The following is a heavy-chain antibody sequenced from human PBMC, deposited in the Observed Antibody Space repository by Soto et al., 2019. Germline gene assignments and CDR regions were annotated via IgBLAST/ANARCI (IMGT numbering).Heavy chain of an antibody. V-gene: IGHV4-34*01. Sequence: SETLSLTCTGSGGSISSYYWSWIRQPPGKGLEWIGEINHSGSTNYNPSLKSRVTISVDTSKNQFSLKLSSVTAADTAVYYCARYSGYEGLRFDPWGQGTLVTVSS. CDR2: INHSGST. J-gene: IGHJ5*02. CDR3: ARYSGYEGLRFDP. D-gene: IGHD5-12*01. CDR1: GGSISSYY.